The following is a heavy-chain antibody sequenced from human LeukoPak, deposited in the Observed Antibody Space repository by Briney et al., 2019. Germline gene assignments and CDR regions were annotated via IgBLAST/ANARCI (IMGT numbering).Heavy chain of an antibody. CDR1: GFTFSSYN. V-gene: IGHV3-48*01. Sequence: GGSLRLSCAASGFTFSSYNMNWVRQAPGKGLEWVSYISSSSSTIYYADSVKGRFTISRDNAKNSLYLQMNSLRAEDTAVYYCARAYYYDSSGYRRGGYWGQGTLVTVSS. J-gene: IGHJ4*02. CDR3: ARAYYYDSSGYRRGGY. CDR2: ISSSSSTI. D-gene: IGHD3-22*01.